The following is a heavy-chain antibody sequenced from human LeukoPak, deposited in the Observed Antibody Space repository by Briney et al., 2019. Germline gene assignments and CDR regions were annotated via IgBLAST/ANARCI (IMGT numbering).Heavy chain of an antibody. J-gene: IGHJ4*02. CDR1: GFTFSNFA. D-gene: IGHD6-19*01. CDR2: ISGSGCRT. CDR3: AKAGSSGWSSSGGDY. V-gene: IGHV3-23*01. Sequence: PGGSLRLSCAASGFTFSNFAMSWVPQAPGKGVEWVSRISGSGCRTFYADSVKGRFTISRDNSKNTLFLQMNSLRAEDTAIYYCAKAGSSGWSSSGGDYWGQGSLVTVSS.